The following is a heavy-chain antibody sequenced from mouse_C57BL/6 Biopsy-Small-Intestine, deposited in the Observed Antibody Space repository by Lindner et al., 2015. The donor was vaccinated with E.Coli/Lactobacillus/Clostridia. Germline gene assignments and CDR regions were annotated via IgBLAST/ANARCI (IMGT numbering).Heavy chain of an antibody. CDR1: GYSFTSYY. Sequence: VQLQESGPELVKPGASVKISCKASGYSFTSYYTHWVKQRPGQGLEWIGWIYPGSGNTKYNEKFKGKATLTADTSSSTAYMQLSSLTSEDSAVYYCARGSIYDGYYWYFDVWGTGTTVTVSS. D-gene: IGHD2-3*01. V-gene: IGHV1-66*01. J-gene: IGHJ1*03. CDR2: IYPGSGNT. CDR3: ARGSIYDGYYWYFDV.